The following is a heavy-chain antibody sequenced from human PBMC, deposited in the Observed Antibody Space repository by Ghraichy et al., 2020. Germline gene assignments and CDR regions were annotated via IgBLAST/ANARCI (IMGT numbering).Heavy chain of an antibody. CDR3: ARPYYSLRSGYYFFN. CDR1: GFTFSNYW. J-gene: IGHJ4*02. D-gene: IGHD3-3*01. V-gene: IGHV3-7*01. CDR2: IKQDGSEK. Sequence: GGSQRLSCAASGFTFSNYWMSWVRQAPGKGLEWVANIKQDGSEKYYVDSVKGRFTISRDNAKNSLYLQMNSLRAEDTAVYYCARPYYSLRSGYYFFNWGQGTLVTVSS.